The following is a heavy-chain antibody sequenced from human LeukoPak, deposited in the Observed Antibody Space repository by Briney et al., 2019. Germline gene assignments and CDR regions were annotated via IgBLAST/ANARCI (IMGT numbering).Heavy chain of an antibody. V-gene: IGHV1-18*01. CDR3: ARGGWGYQLLPHYFDF. CDR2: INTYNNNT. J-gene: IGHJ4*02. D-gene: IGHD2-2*01. CDR1: GYIFTNYG. Sequence: ASVKVSCKASGYIFTNYGVIWVRQAPGQGLEWMGWINTYNNNTNYAQKLQGRVTMTTETSTSTAYMELRSLRSDDTAIYYRARGGWGYQLLPHYFDFWGQGTLVSVSS.